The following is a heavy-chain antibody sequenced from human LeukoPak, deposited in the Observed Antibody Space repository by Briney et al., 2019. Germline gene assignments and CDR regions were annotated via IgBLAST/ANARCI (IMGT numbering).Heavy chain of an antibody. CDR1: GYTFTSYY. Sequence: ASVKVSCKASGYTFTSYYMHLVRQAPGQGLEWLGIINPSGCSTSYAQKFQGRVTMTRDTSTSTVYMALSSLRSEDTAVYYCAREFGLWFGELRYNWFDPWGQGTLVTVSS. CDR2: INPSGCST. J-gene: IGHJ5*02. D-gene: IGHD3-10*01. CDR3: AREFGLWFGELRYNWFDP. V-gene: IGHV1-46*01.